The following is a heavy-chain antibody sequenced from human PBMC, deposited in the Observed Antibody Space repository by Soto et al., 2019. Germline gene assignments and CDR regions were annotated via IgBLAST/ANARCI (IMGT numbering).Heavy chain of an antibody. V-gene: IGHV2-5*02. Sequence: QITLKESGPTLVKPTQTLTLTCTFSGFSLSTSVVGVGWISQPPGKALEWLALIYWDDDKRYSPSLKSRLTITKDTAKNQGVLTMTNMDPVDTATYYCAHTVFRCGSGTNWFDPWGQGTLVTVSS. J-gene: IGHJ5*02. CDR2: IYWDDDK. D-gene: IGHD3-10*01. CDR1: GFSLSTSVVG. CDR3: AHTVFRCGSGTNWFDP.